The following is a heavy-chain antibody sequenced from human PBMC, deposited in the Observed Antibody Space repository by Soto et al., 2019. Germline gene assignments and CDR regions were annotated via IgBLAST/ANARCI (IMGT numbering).Heavy chain of an antibody. Sequence: QVQLVQSGAEVKKPGASVKVSCKASGYTFTSYDINWVRQATEQGLEWMGWMNPNSGNTGYAEKFQGRVTMTRNTSISTADMELRSLRAEDTAVYYCAVYGGNRYWYFDLWGRGTLVTVSS. J-gene: IGHJ2*01. D-gene: IGHD4-17*01. CDR3: AVYGGNRYWYFDL. CDR2: MNPNSGNT. CDR1: GYTFTSYD. V-gene: IGHV1-8*01.